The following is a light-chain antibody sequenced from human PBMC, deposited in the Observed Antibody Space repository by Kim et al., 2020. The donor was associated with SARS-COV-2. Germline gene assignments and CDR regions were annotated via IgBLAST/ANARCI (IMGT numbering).Light chain of an antibody. CDR2: DAS. J-gene: IGKJ2*03. CDR3: QQYDSLPYS. V-gene: IGKV1-33*01. Sequence: SEARGDRVTITGQERQGNSTYVKWYQQKRGKAPQHLIYDASNLKTGVPSTFSGSGAGTDFTFAISNLQPEDIATYFCQQYDSLPYSFGQGTKLE. CDR1: QGNSTY.